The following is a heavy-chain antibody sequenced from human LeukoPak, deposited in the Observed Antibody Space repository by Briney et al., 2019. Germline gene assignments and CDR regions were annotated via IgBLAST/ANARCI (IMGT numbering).Heavy chain of an antibody. J-gene: IGHJ4*02. CDR1: GFTFSSYSMN. CDR2: IYYSGST. Sequence: GSLRLSCAASGFTFSSYSMNWVRQAPGKGLEWIGSIYYSGSTYYNPSLKSRVTISVDTSKNQFSLKLSSVTAADTAVYYCARIRVAAAVFDYWGQGTLVTVSS. V-gene: IGHV4-39*01. D-gene: IGHD6-13*01. CDR3: ARIRVAAAVFDY.